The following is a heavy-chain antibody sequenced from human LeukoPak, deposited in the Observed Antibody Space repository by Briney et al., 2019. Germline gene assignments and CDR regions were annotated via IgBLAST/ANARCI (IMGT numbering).Heavy chain of an antibody. J-gene: IGHJ4*02. CDR2: IYSGGTT. Sequence: PGGSLRLSCAASGFTVSSNFMSWVRQAPGKGLEWVSIIYSGGTTYYADSVKGRFTISRDNSKNTLYLQMNNLRTEDTAVYYSARGLSTATQIMTYWGQGTLVTVSS. D-gene: IGHD4-17*01. CDR3: ARGLSTATQIMTY. CDR1: GFTVSSNF. V-gene: IGHV3-66*02.